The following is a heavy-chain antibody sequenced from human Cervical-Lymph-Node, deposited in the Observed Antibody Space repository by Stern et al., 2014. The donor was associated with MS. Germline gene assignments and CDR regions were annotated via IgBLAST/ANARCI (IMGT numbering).Heavy chain of an antibody. CDR1: GYSFTSYY. CDR2: INPSIGST. J-gene: IGHJ4*02. Sequence: VQLVESGAEVKKPGASVKVSCKASGYSFTSYYMHWVRQAPGQGLEWMGIINPSIGSTKYAQKFQGRVTMTRDTSTSTVCMELNSLRSEDTAVYYCARAGHYGSGSCDYWGQGTLVTVSS. CDR3: ARAGHYGSGSCDY. D-gene: IGHD3-10*01. V-gene: IGHV1-46*01.